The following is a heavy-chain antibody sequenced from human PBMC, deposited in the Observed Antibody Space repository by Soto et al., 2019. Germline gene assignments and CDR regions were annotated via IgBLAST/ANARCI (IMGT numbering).Heavy chain of an antibody. CDR2: INVYNGNT. J-gene: IGHJ5*02. Sequence: QVQLVQSGGEVKKPGASVKVSCKASGYTFTNYGISWVRQAPGQGLEWMGWINVYNGNTKYAQKVQGRVTMTTDTSTSTAYMELRSLRSDDTAVDYCASGVGSGSSYNQYNWFDPWGQGTLVTVSS. D-gene: IGHD3-10*01. CDR3: ASGVGSGSSYNQYNWFDP. V-gene: IGHV1-18*01. CDR1: GYTFTNYG.